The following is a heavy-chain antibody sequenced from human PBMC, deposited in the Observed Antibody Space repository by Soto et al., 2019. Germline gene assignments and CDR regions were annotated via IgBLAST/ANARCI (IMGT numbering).Heavy chain of an antibody. V-gene: IGHV1-69*12. J-gene: IGHJ4*02. CDR3: ASGIQLWLRRINNGYAG. D-gene: IGHD5-18*01. CDR2: IIPMFGTA. Sequence: QVQLVQSGAEVKKPESSVKVSCKAPGGTFSTYAISWVRQAHGHGLEWMGGIIPMFGTANYAQRFQDRATITADESTNTVYMELSSLRSEDTAVYFCASGIQLWLRRINNGYAGWGQGTLVTVSS. CDR1: GGTFSTYA.